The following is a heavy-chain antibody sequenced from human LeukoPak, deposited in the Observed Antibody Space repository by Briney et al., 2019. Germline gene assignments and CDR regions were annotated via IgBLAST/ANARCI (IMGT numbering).Heavy chain of an antibody. D-gene: IGHD6-13*01. CDR1: GGSISSSSYY. Sequence: SETLSLTCTVSGGSISSSSYYWAWIRQPPGKGLEWIGSIYSSGSTYYNPSLKSRFTISVDTSKNQFSLQLSSVTAADTAVYYCARRGSSGSLYGMDVWGQGTTVTVSS. CDR2: IYSSGST. J-gene: IGHJ6*01. CDR3: ARRGSSGSLYGMDV. V-gene: IGHV4-39*01.